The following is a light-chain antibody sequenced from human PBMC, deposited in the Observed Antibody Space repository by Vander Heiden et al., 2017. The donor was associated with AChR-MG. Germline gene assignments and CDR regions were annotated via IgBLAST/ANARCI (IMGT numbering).Light chain of an antibody. J-gene: IGKJ2*01. CDR1: QGIRND. Sequence: DIQMTQSPSSLSASVGDRVTITCRASQGIRNDVSWYQQKPGKAPKRLIYAASSLQSGVPSRCSGSGSGTEFTLTISSLQPEDFATYYCLQHNSYPRTFGQGTKLEIK. V-gene: IGKV1-17*01. CDR2: AAS. CDR3: LQHNSYPRT.